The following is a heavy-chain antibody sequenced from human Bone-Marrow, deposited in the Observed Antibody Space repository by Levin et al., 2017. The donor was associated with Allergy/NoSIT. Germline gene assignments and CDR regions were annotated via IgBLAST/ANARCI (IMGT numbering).Heavy chain of an antibody. V-gene: IGHV1-69*01. CDR1: GGTFNSYA. J-gene: IGHJ4*02. Sequence: NPGESLKISCKASGGTFNSYAVTWVRQAPGQGLEWMGEFMAIFGTVNYAQKFQGRVTITADDSATTAYMELSSLRSEDTAVYYCGRQRDYTYQTGGYVDSWGQGTLVTVSS. D-gene: IGHD3-3*01. CDR2: FMAIFGTV. CDR3: GRQRDYTYQTGGYVDS.